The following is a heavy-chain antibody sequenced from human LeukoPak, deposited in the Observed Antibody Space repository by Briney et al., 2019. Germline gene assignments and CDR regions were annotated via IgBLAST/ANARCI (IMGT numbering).Heavy chain of an antibody. D-gene: IGHD1-1*01. CDR1: GFTFSSYG. Sequence: GGSLRLSCAASGFTFSSYGMHWVRQAPGKGLEWVSRIKNDGSTTTYADSVKGRFTVSRDNAKNTLYLQMNSLRAEDTAVYYCARERKYDSNFDYWGQGTLVTVSS. V-gene: IGHV3-74*01. J-gene: IGHJ4*02. CDR2: IKNDGSTT. CDR3: ARERKYDSNFDY.